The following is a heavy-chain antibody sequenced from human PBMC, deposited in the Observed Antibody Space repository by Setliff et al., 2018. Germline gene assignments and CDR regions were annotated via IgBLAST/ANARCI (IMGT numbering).Heavy chain of an antibody. CDR2: IIPVFRTA. CDR3: ARDTRDRYDTSGHYLSLDY. D-gene: IGHD3-22*01. CDR1: GYSFISYY. Sequence: SVKVSCKTSGYSFISYYMYWVRQAPGQGLEWMGRIIPVFRTAKYAQKFQGRVTITADESTRTAYMELSSVRFEDTAVYYCARDTRDRYDTSGHYLSLDYWGQGTLVTVSS. V-gene: IGHV1-69*13. J-gene: IGHJ4*02.